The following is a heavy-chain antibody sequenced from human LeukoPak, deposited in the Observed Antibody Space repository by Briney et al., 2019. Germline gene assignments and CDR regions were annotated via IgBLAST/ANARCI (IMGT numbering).Heavy chain of an antibody. V-gene: IGHV1-18*01. Sequence: ASVKVSCKASGYTFTSYGISWVRQAPGQGLEWVGWISAYNGNTNYAQKLQGRVTMTTDTSTSTAYMELRSLRSDDTAVYYCARSGRVAPNFDWSHDAFDIWGQGTMVTVSS. CDR2: ISAYNGNT. CDR1: GYTFTSYG. J-gene: IGHJ3*02. D-gene: IGHD3-9*01. CDR3: ARSGRVAPNFDWSHDAFDI.